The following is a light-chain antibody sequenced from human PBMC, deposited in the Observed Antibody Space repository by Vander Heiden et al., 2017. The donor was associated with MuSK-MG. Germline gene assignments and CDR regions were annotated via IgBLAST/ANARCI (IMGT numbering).Light chain of an antibody. V-gene: IGKV1-39*01. CDR3: QQSYSTPPLT. CDR1: QSISSY. CDR2: AAS. J-gene: IGKJ4*01. Sequence: DIQMTQSPSSLSASVVYTVTITCRASQSISSYLNWYQQKPGKAPKLLIYAASSLQSGVPSRFSGSGSGTDFTLTISSLQPEDFATYYCQQSYSTPPLTFGEGNQVAVK.